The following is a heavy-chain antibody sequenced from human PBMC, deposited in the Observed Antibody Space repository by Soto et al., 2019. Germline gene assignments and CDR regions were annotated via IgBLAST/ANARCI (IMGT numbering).Heavy chain of an antibody. CDR3: ARLRGLATTVNWGDWFDP. CDR1: GGSFSGYY. J-gene: IGHJ5*02. V-gene: IGHV4-34*01. Sequence: PSETLSLTCAVYGGSFSGYYWSWIRQPPGKGLEWIGEINHSGSTNYNPSLKSRVTISVDTSKNQFSLKLSSVTAADTAVYYCARLRGLATTVNWGDWFDPWGQGTLVTVSS. CDR2: INHSGST. D-gene: IGHD4-4*01.